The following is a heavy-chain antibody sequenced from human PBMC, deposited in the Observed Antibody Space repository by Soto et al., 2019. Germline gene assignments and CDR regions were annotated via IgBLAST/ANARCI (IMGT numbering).Heavy chain of an antibody. CDR2: IYSGGST. CDR1: GFTVSSNY. CDR3: GRESTDWYFDL. J-gene: IGHJ2*01. V-gene: IGHV3-53*01. Sequence: TAGSLRLSCAASGFTVSSNYMSWVRQAPGKGLEWVSVIYSGGSTYYADSVKGRFTISRDNSKNTLYLQMNSLRAEDTAVYDCGRESTDWYFDLWGRGTLVTVSS.